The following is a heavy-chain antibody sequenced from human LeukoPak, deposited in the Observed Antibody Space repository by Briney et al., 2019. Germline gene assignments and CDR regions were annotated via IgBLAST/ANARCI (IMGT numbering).Heavy chain of an antibody. Sequence: GGSLRLSCAASGFTFSSYAMSWVRQAPGKGLEWVAFMRYDGSNEYYADSVKGRFTISRDNSKNTLYLQMNRLRAEDTAVYYCAKDLYYYYMDVWGKGTTVTVSS. J-gene: IGHJ6*03. V-gene: IGHV3-30*02. CDR1: GFTFSSYA. CDR2: MRYDGSNE. CDR3: AKDLYYYYMDV.